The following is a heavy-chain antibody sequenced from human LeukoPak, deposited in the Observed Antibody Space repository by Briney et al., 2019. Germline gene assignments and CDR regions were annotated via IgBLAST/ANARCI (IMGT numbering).Heavy chain of an antibody. V-gene: IGHV3-53*04. CDR2: IYSGGST. CDR3: ARSIAAAGTVYYYYYGMDV. CDR1: GFTVSSNY. Sequence: GGSLRLSCAASGFTVSSNYMSWVRQAPGKGLEWVSVIYSGGSTYYADSVKGRFTIPRHNSKNTLYLQMNSLRAEDTAVYYCARSIAAAGTVYYYYYGMDVWGQGTTVTVSS. J-gene: IGHJ6*02. D-gene: IGHD6-13*01.